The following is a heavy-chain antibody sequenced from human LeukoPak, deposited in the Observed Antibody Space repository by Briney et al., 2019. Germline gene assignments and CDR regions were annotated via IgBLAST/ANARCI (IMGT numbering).Heavy chain of an antibody. CDR3: AKGVYTYGSMFLGFDD. D-gene: IGHD5-18*01. J-gene: IGHJ4*02. Sequence: GRSLRLSCAASGFTFTTYGMHWARQAPGKGLEWVAVIWYDGSNKYYADSVKGRFTISRDSSKNTLYLQMNSLRAEDAAVYYCAKGVYTYGSMFLGFDDWGQGTLVTVSS. V-gene: IGHV3-33*06. CDR2: IWYDGSNK. CDR1: GFTFTTYG.